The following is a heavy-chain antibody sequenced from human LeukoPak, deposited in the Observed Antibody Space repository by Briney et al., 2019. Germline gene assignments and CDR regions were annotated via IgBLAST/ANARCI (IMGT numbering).Heavy chain of an antibody. J-gene: IGHJ4*02. D-gene: IGHD6-19*01. Sequence: SETLSLTCTVSGGSISSGGYYWSWIRQPPGKGLEWIGYIYYSGSTYYNPSLKSRVTISVDTSKNQFSLKLSSVTAADTAVYYCARDSYSSGWYSDYWGQGTLVTVSS. CDR3: ARDSYSSGWYSDY. CDR1: GGSISSGGYY. CDR2: IYYSGST. V-gene: IGHV4-30-4*08.